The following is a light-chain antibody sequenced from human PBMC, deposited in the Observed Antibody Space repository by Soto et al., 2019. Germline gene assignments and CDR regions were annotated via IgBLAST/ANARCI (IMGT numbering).Light chain of an antibody. V-gene: IGKV3-20*01. CDR2: GAS. CDR1: QSVSSSY. CDR3: HQYGSSRNT. J-gene: IGKJ1*01. Sequence: EIVLTQSPGTLSLSPGERATLSCRASQSVSSSYLAWYQQRPGQAPRLLIYGASSRATGIPDRFSGSWSGTDFTLTISRLEPEDFAVYYCHQYGSSRNTFGQGTKVEIK.